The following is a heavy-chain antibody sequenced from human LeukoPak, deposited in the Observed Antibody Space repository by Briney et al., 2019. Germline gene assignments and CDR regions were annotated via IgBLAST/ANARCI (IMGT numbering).Heavy chain of an antibody. CDR1: GGSISSYY. Sequence: KPSETLSLTCTVSGGSISSYYWSWLRQPPGKGLEWLGYIYYSGSTNYNPSLKSRVTISVDTSKNQFSLKLSSVTAADTAVYYCARAGCSGGSCHTDDAFDIWGQGTMVTVSS. CDR2: IYYSGST. J-gene: IGHJ3*02. V-gene: IGHV4-59*01. D-gene: IGHD2-15*01. CDR3: ARAGCSGGSCHTDDAFDI.